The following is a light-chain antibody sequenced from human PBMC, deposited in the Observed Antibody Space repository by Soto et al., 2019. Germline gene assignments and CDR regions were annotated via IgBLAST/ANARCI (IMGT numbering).Light chain of an antibody. V-gene: IGKV3-20*01. CDR3: QQYGSSLFT. CDR2: GAS. CDR1: QSVSSSY. J-gene: IGKJ3*01. Sequence: EIVFTQSPGTLSLSPCERSTLSCRASQSVSSSYLAWYQQKPGQAPRLLIYGASSRATGIPDRFSGSGSGTDFTLTISRLEPEDFAVYYCQQYGSSLFTFGPGTKVDIK.